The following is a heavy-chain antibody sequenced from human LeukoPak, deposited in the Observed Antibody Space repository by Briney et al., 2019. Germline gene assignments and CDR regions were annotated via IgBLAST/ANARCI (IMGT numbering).Heavy chain of an antibody. CDR3: ARGFCRGLTACYYYYGMDV. CDR1: GFTFTSSP. D-gene: IGHD2/OR15-2a*01. CDR2: IIVGSGNT. V-gene: IGHV1-58*01. J-gene: IGHJ6*02. Sequence: GASVKVSCKASGFTFTSSPVQWVRQARGQRLEWIGWIIVGSGNTNYAQKFQERVTITRDMSTSTAYMELSSLRSEDTAVYYCARGFCRGLTACYYYYGMDVWGQGTTVTVSS.